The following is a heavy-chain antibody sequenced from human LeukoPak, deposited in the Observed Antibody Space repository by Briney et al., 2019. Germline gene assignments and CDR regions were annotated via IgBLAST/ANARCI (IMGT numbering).Heavy chain of an antibody. CDR2: INTNTGNP. V-gene: IGHV7-4-1*02. CDR3: ARVGEQWLTNFDY. CDR1: GYTFTSYA. Sequence: ASVKVSCKASGYTFTSYAVNWVRQAPGQGLEWMGWINTNTGNPTYAQGFTGRFAFSLDTSVSTAYLQISTLKAEDTAVYYCARVGEQWLTNFDYWGQGTLVTVSS. J-gene: IGHJ4*02. D-gene: IGHD6-19*01.